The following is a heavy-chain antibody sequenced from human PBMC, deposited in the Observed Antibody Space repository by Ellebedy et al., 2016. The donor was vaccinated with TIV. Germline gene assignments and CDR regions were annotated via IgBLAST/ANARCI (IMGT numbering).Heavy chain of an antibody. V-gene: IGHV3-66*01. CDR3: VISYSSSWFLY. Sequence: PGGSLRLSCAASGFTVSSNYMSWVRQAPGKGLEWVSVIYGDGRTYFADSVKGRFSISRDNSKNTLYLQMNSLRAEDTAVYYCVISYSSSWFLYWGQGILVTVSS. CDR2: IYGDGRT. D-gene: IGHD6-13*01. J-gene: IGHJ4*02. CDR1: GFTVSSNY.